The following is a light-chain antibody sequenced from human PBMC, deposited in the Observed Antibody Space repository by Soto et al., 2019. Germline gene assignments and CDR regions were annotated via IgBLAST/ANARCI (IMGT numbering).Light chain of an antibody. J-gene: IGKJ5*01. Sequence: EIVLTQSPGTLSLSQGDRATLACRASQSVSSRYLAWYQQTPGQAPRLLIYGTSHRATGIPDRFSGSGSGRDFTLTISGLEPEDFAVYYCQQYGSSPLISFGQGTRLEIK. CDR3: QQYGSSPLIS. CDR2: GTS. CDR1: QSVSSRY. V-gene: IGKV3-20*01.